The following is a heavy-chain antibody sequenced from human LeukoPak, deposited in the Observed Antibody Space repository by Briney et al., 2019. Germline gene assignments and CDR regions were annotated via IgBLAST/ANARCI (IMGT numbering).Heavy chain of an antibody. V-gene: IGHV4-30-2*01. J-gene: IGHJ3*02. CDR1: GGSISSGGYS. CDR2: IYHSGST. D-gene: IGHD3-9*01. CDR3: ARSWSRYFDWSQRTGAFDI. Sequence: SETLSLTCAVSGGSISSGGYSWSWIRQPPGKGLEWIGYIYHSGSTYYNPSLKSRVTISVDRSKNQFSLKLSSVTAADTAVYYCARSWSRYFDWSQRTGAFDIWGQGTMVTVSS.